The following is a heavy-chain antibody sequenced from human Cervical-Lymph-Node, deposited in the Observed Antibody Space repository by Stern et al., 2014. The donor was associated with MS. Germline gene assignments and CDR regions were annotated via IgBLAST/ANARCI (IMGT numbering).Heavy chain of an antibody. CDR2: ISYDGSNK. J-gene: IGHJ4*02. Sequence: VQLEESGGGVVQPGRSLRLSCVVSGFTFNHYAMHWVRQAPGKGLAWVAVISYDGSNKHYADAVMGRFTISRDNSKNTLSLQMNSLRAEDTAVYYCARADVRGSYALFDYWGQGTLVTVSS. CDR1: GFTFNHYA. CDR3: ARADVRGSYALFDY. V-gene: IGHV3-30*03. D-gene: IGHD3-16*01.